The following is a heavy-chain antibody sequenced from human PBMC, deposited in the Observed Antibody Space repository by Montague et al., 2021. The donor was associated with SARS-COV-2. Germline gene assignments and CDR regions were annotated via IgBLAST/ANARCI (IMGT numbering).Heavy chain of an antibody. CDR3: ARVCPSAWRQLDC. Sequence: SETLSLTCAVSGASISSHEWWSWVRQPPERGLEWLGEIHRDGTTXXNPXXXGRVTMSVDKSNNLLALRLTSVTAADTAVYYCARVCPSAWRQLDCWGQGILVTVSS. J-gene: IGHJ4*02. CDR2: IHRDGTT. V-gene: IGHV4-4*02. D-gene: IGHD6-19*01. CDR1: GASISSHEW.